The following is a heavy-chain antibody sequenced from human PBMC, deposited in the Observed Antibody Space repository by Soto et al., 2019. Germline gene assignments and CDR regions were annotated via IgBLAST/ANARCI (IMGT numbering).Heavy chain of an antibody. D-gene: IGHD3-22*01. CDR3: ATATMIVVGYFDY. J-gene: IGHJ4*02. V-gene: IGHV3-74*01. Sequence: PGGSLRLSCAASGFTFSSYWMHWVRQAPGKGLVWVSRINSDGSSTIYAQKFQGRVTMTEDTSTDTAYMELSSLRSEDTAVYYCATATMIVVGYFDYWDQGTLVTVSS. CDR2: INSDGSST. CDR1: GFTFSSYW.